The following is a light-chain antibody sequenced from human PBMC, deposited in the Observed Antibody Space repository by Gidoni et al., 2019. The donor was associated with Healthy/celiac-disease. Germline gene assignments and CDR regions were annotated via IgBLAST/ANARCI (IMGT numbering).Light chain of an antibody. V-gene: IGKV3-11*01. CDR1: QSVSSY. J-gene: IGKJ5*01. Sequence: EIVLTQSPATLSLSPGERATLPCRASQSVSSYLAWYQKKPGQAPRLLIYDASNRATGIPARFSGRGSRTDFTLTISSLEPEDFTVYYCQQRSNWITFGQGTRLEIK. CDR2: DAS. CDR3: QQRSNWIT.